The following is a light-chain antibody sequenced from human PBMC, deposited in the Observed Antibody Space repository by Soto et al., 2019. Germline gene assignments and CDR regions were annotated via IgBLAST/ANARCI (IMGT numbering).Light chain of an antibody. J-gene: IGLJ3*02. CDR1: SSDIGVYNY. Sequence: QSALTQPASVSGSPGQSITISCTGTSSDIGVYNYVSWYQQHPGKAPKLVICEVSNRPSGVSSRFSGSKSGNTASLTISGLRAEDEADYYCTSFTTTNIWVFGGGTKVTV. CDR3: TSFTTTNIWV. V-gene: IGLV2-14*01. CDR2: EVS.